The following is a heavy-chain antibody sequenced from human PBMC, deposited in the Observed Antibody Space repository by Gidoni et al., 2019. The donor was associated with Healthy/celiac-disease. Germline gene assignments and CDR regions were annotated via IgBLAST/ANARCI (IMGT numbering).Heavy chain of an antibody. CDR2: ISSRSSYT. Sequence: QVQLVESGGGLVKPGGSLRLACAASGFTFSAYYMSWSRQAPGKGLECVSYISSRSSYTNYADAVKGRCTISRDNAKNSLYLQMNSLRAEDTAVYYCARDLNDIVVVPAAGYYYYYGMDVWGQGTTVTVSS. V-gene: IGHV3-11*06. D-gene: IGHD2-2*01. J-gene: IGHJ6*02. CDR1: GFTFSAYY. CDR3: ARDLNDIVVVPAAGYYYYYGMDV.